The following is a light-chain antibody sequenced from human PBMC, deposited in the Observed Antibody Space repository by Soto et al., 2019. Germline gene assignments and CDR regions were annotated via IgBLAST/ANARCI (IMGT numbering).Light chain of an antibody. CDR1: SSYVGSYNL. V-gene: IGLV2-23*02. CDR2: EVS. J-gene: IGLJ1*01. Sequence: QSVLTQAVSGYGFSGHAIPISCTGNSSYVGSYNLVSWYQQHPGKAPKLMIYEVSKRPSGVSNRFSGSKSGNTASLTISGLQAEDEADYYCCSYAGSSTYVFGPGTKVTVL. CDR3: CSYAGSSTYV.